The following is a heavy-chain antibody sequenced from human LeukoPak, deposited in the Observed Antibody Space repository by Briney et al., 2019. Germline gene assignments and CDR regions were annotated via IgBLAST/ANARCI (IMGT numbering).Heavy chain of an antibody. CDR2: IKQDGSET. Sequence: GGSLRLSCEASGFTFRNYWMTWVRQAPGKGLEWVANIKQDGSETYYADSVKGRFTLSRDNARDSLYLQMNYLGVDDTAVYYCARGGMTGSPDYWGQGTLVTVSS. CDR1: GFTFRNYW. V-gene: IGHV3-7*01. D-gene: IGHD1-20*01. CDR3: ARGGMTGSPDY. J-gene: IGHJ4*02.